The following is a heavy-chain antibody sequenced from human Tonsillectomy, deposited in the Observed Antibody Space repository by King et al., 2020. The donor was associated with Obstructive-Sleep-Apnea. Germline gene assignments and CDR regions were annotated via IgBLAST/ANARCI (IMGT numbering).Heavy chain of an antibody. CDR2: IFPADSDT. Sequence: VQLVESRAEVKKPGESLKISCKASGYNFAINWIGWVRQMPGKGLQWMGIIFPADSDTRYSPSFQGRVTLSADKSISTPYLQWSSLKASDTAMYYCASQGDLLELRDDALDIWGQGTMVTVSS. CDR1: GYNFAINW. D-gene: IGHD1-7*01. CDR3: ASQGDLLELRDDALDI. V-gene: IGHV5-51*01. J-gene: IGHJ3*02.